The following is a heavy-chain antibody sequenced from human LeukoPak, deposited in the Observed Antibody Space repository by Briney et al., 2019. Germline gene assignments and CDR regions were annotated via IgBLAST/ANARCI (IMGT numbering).Heavy chain of an antibody. Sequence: ASVKVSCKASGYTFTSYGISWVRQAPGQGLEWMGWISAYNGNTNYAQKLQGRVTMTTDTSTSTAYMELRSLRSDDTAVYYCARVKFGRYYDSSGYPDYWGQGTLVTVSS. CDR3: ARVKFGRYYDSSGYPDY. CDR1: GYTFTSYG. D-gene: IGHD3-22*01. J-gene: IGHJ4*02. CDR2: ISAYNGNT. V-gene: IGHV1-18*01.